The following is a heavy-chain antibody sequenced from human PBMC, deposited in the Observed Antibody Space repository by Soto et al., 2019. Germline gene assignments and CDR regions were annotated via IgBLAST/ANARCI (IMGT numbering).Heavy chain of an antibody. J-gene: IGHJ4*02. D-gene: IGHD4-17*01. V-gene: IGHV2-5*02. CDR2: IYWDDDK. CDR1: GFSLSTSGVG. CDR3: AHSPHSVTTLGNFDY. Sequence: QITLKESGPTLVKPTQTLTLTCTFSGFSLSTSGVGVGWIRQPPGKALEWLALIYWDDDKRYSPSLKSRLTISKEPPKNQVVLTMTNMDPVDTATYYRAHSPHSVTTLGNFDYCGQGTLLTVSA.